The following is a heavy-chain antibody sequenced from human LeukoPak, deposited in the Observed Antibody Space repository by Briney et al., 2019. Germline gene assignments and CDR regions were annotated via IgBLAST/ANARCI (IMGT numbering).Heavy chain of an antibody. CDR2: ISGSGGST. J-gene: IGHJ3*02. D-gene: IGHD5-18*01. Sequence: GGSLRLSCVASRFTFSSYAMSWVRQAPGKGLEWVSSISGSGGSTYYADSVKGRFTISRDNSKNTLYPQMNSLRAEDTALCYCAKSRWIQLWLGAFDIWGQGTMVTVSS. V-gene: IGHV3-23*01. CDR1: RFTFSSYA. CDR3: AKSRWIQLWLGAFDI.